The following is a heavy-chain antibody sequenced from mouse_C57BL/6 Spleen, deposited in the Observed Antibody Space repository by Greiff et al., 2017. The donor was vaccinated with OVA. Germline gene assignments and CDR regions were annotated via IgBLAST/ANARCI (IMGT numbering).Heavy chain of an antibody. CDR2: INPNNGGT. D-gene: IGHD4-1*02. V-gene: IGHV1-22*01. J-gene: IGHJ4*01. CDR3: ARPNWPLYAMDY. CDR1: GYTFTDYN. Sequence: EVKLMESGPELVKPGASVKMSCKASGYTFTDYNMHWVKQSHGKSLEWIGYINPNNGGTSYNQKFKGKATLTVNKSSSTAYMELRSLTSEDSAVYYCARPNWPLYAMDYWGQGTSVTVSS.